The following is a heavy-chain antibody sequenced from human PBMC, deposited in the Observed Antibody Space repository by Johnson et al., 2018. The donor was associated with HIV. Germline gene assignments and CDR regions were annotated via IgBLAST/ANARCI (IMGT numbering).Heavy chain of an antibody. CDR3: ARSFGVTTPGAFDI. J-gene: IGHJ3*02. Sequence: VQLVESGGGVVQPGGSLRLSCAASGFTFDDYGMSWVRQAPGKGLEWVAVISYDGSNKYYADSVKGRFTISRDNSKNTLYLQMNSLRAEDTAVYYCARSFGVTTPGAFDIWGQGTMVTVSS. D-gene: IGHD3-3*01. CDR1: GFTFDDYG. CDR2: ISYDGSNK. V-gene: IGHV3-30*03.